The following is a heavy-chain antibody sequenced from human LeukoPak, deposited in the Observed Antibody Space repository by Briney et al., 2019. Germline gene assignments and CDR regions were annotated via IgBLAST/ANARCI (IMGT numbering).Heavy chain of an antibody. CDR3: ARQTSWYAAMDV. Sequence: SETLSLTCTVSGGSISSYYWNWIRQPAGKGLEWIGRIYTSGSTNYNPSLKSRVTISVDTSKNQFSLNLSSVTAADTAIYYCARQTSWYAAMDVWGQGTTVTVSS. D-gene: IGHD6-13*01. CDR2: IYTSGST. V-gene: IGHV4-4*07. CDR1: GGSISSYY. J-gene: IGHJ6*02.